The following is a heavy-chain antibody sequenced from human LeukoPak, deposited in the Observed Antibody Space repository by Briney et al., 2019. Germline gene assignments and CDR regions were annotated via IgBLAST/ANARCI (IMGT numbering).Heavy chain of an antibody. CDR1: GFTFSSYS. V-gene: IGHV3-21*01. CDR3: ARDLGYHFWSGQFDAFDI. CDR2: ISSSSSYI. D-gene: IGHD3-3*01. J-gene: IGHJ3*02. Sequence: GGSLRLSCAASGFTFSSYSMNWVRQAPGKGLEWVSSISSSSSYIYYADSVKGRFTISRDNAKNSLYLQMNSLRAEDTAVYYCARDLGYHFWSGQFDAFDIWGQGTMVTVSS.